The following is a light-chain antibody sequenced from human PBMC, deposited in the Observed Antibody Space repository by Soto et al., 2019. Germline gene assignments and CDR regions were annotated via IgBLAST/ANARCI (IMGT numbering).Light chain of an antibody. Sequence: QSALTQPASVSGSPGQSITISCTGTSSDVGCYNYVSWYQQHPGKAPKLMIYDVSNRPSGVSNRLSGSKSGNTASLTISGLQAEDEADYYCSSYTSSSTLLYVFGTGTKLTVL. V-gene: IGLV2-14*01. CDR1: SSDVGCYNY. CDR3: SSYTSSSTLLYV. J-gene: IGLJ1*01. CDR2: DVS.